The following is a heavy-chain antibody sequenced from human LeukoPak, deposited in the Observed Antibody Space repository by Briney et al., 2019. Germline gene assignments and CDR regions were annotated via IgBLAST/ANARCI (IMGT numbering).Heavy chain of an antibody. J-gene: IGHJ4*02. CDR3: AREESVAGLGY. Sequence: SETLSLTCTVSGGSISSSSYYWGWIRQPPGKGLEWIGSIYYSGSTYYNPSLKSRVTISVDTSKNQFSLKLSSVTAADTAVYYCAREESVAGLGYWGQGTLVTVSS. CDR1: GGSISSSSYY. V-gene: IGHV4-39*07. D-gene: IGHD6-19*01. CDR2: IYYSGST.